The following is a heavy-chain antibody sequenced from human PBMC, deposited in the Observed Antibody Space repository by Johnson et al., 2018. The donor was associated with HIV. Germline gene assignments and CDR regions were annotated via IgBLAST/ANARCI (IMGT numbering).Heavy chain of an antibody. CDR1: GFTFGSYV. CDR3: AKDIYGYDAFDI. J-gene: IGHJ3*02. D-gene: IGHD5-24*01. CDR2: ISGSGAST. Sequence: VQLVESGGGLVQPGGSLRLSCAASGFTFGSYVMSWVRQAPGKGLEWVSAISGSGASTYYADSLKGRCTISRDNSKNTLYLQMNRLRAEDTALYYCAKDIYGYDAFDIWGQGIMVTVSS. V-gene: IGHV3-23*04.